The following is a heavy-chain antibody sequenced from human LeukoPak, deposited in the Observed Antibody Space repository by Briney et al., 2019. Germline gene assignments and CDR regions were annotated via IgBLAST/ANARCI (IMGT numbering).Heavy chain of an antibody. D-gene: IGHD6-13*01. J-gene: IGHJ4*02. CDR2: IHHSGTT. Sequence: SETLSLTCAVSGASISSGWWWSWVRQSPGKGLEWIAEIHHSGTTHYNPSLKSRLSMSVGKSKNQFSLKLTSMAAADTAVYYCARYIGAPGFTDFDYWGQGNLVTVSS. V-gene: IGHV4-4*02. CDR1: GASISSGWW. CDR3: ARYIGAPGFTDFDY.